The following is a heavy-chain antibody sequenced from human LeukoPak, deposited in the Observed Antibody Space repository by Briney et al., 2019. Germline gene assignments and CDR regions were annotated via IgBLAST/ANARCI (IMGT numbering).Heavy chain of an antibody. CDR1: GGSISSYY. CDR3: ARVAVAGTSHAEYSQH. D-gene: IGHD6-19*01. CDR2: IYTSGST. J-gene: IGHJ1*01. V-gene: IGHV4-4*07. Sequence: SETLSLTCTVSGGSISSYYWSWIRQPARKGLEWIGRIYTSGSTNYNPSLKRRVTMSVDTSKNQFSLKLSSVTAADTAVYYCARVAVAGTSHAEYSQHWGQGTLVTVSS.